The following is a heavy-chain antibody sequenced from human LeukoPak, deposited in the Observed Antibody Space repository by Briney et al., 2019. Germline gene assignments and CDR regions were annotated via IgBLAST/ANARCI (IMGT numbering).Heavy chain of an antibody. CDR3: AKDAYGGSLYFDY. J-gene: IGHJ4*02. Sequence: GGSLRLSCAASGFTFSSDAMSWVRQAPGKGREWVSAIRGSGGSTYYADSVKGRFTISRDNSKNTLYLQMNSLRAEDTAVYYCAKDAYGGSLYFDYWGQGTLVTVSS. D-gene: IGHD4-23*01. CDR1: GFTFSSDA. CDR2: IRGSGGST. V-gene: IGHV3-23*01.